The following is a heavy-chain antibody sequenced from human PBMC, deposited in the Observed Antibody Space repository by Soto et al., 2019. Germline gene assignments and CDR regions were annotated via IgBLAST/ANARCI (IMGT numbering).Heavy chain of an antibody. J-gene: IGHJ4*02. CDR1: GFTFSSYG. Sequence: QVQLVESGGGVVQPGRSLRLSCAASGFTFSSYGMHWVLQAPGKGLEWVAVISYDGSNKYYADSVKGRFTISRDNSKNTLYLQMNSLRAEDTAVYYCAKDLRDIYDFWSGYYFDYWGQGTLVTVSS. CDR3: AKDLRDIYDFWSGYYFDY. D-gene: IGHD3-3*01. CDR2: ISYDGSNK. V-gene: IGHV3-30*18.